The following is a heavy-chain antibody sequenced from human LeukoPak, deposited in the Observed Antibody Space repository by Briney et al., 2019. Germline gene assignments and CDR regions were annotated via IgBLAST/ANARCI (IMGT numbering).Heavy chain of an antibody. Sequence: VASVKVSCKVSGYTLTELSMHWVRQAPGKGLEWMGGFDPEHGETIYAQKFQGRVTMTEDTSTDTAYMELSSLRSEDTAVYYCATAGGSGQNYYFDYWGQGTLVTVSS. CDR3: ATAGGSGQNYYFDY. D-gene: IGHD3-10*01. CDR2: FDPEHGET. J-gene: IGHJ4*02. V-gene: IGHV1-24*01. CDR1: GYTLTELS.